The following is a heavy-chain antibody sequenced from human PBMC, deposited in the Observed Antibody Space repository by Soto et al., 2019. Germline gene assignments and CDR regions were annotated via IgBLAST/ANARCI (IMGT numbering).Heavy chain of an antibody. D-gene: IGHD6-19*01. Sequence: GGSLRLSCAASGFTFSNAWMNWVRQAPGKGLEWVGRIKSKTDGGTTDYAAPVKGRFTISRDDSKNTLYLQMKSLKTEDTAVYYCTTDPLIAVADYDYWGQGTLVTVSS. V-gene: IGHV3-15*07. CDR1: GFTFSNAW. CDR3: TTDPLIAVADYDY. CDR2: IKSKTDGGTT. J-gene: IGHJ4*02.